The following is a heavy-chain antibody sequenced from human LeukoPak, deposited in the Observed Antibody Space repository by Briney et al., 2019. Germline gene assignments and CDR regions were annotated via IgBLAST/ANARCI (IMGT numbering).Heavy chain of an antibody. J-gene: IGHJ4*02. D-gene: IGHD5-24*01. Sequence: SETLSLTCTVSGGSVSSYYWSWIRQPPGKGLEWIGYIYYSGSTNYNPSLKSRVTISVDTSKKQFSLKLSSVTAADTAVYYCARGAARMVEMGTIISFEYWGQGTLVTVSS. V-gene: IGHV4-59*02. CDR1: GGSVSSYY. CDR3: ARGAARMVEMGTIISFEY. CDR2: IYYSGST.